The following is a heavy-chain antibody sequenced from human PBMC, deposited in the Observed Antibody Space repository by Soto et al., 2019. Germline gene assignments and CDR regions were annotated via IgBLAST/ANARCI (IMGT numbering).Heavy chain of an antibody. CDR3: PRGLDWFAP. CDR1: GDSLSSYY. V-gene: IGHV4-59*01. J-gene: IGHJ5*02. CDR2: IYYSGST. Sequence: SETLSLSCTVSGDSLSSYYWSWIRQPPGKGLEWIGYIYYSGSTNYNPPLKSRVTISVDTSKNQFPLKLSSVTAADTAVYYCPRGLDWFAPWVQGTLVTVSS.